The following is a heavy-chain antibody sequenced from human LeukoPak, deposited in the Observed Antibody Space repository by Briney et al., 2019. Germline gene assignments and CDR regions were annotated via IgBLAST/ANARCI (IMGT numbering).Heavy chain of an antibody. V-gene: IGHV3-30-3*01. CDR3: ARDHRNDY. CDR1: GFTFSSYA. Sequence: PGRSLRLSCAASGFTFSSYAMHWVRQAPGKGLEWVAVISYDGSNKYYADSVKGRFTISRDNSKNTLYLQTNSLRAEDTAVYYCARDHRNDYWGQGALVTVSS. J-gene: IGHJ4*02. CDR2: ISYDGSNK.